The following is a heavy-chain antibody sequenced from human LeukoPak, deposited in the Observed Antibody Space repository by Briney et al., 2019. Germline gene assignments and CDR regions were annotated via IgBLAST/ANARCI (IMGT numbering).Heavy chain of an antibody. J-gene: IGHJ2*01. D-gene: IGHD6-13*01. CDR2: FDPEDGET. V-gene: IGHV1-24*01. Sequence: ASVKVSCKVSGYTLTELSMHWVRQAPGKGLEWMGGFDPEDGETIYAQKFQGRVTMTEDTSTDTAYMELSSLRSEDTAVYYCATPGRETLSSSWYGLSYFDLWGRGTLVTVSS. CDR3: ATPGRETLSSSWYGLSYFDL. CDR1: GYTLTELS.